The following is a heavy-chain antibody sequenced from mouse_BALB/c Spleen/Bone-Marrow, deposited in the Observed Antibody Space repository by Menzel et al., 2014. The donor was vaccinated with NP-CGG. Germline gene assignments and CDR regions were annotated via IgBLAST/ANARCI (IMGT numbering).Heavy chain of an antibody. V-gene: IGHV1S126*01. CDR2: IDPSDSET. CDR3: ARGAVAMDY. Sequence: LVESGPQLVRPGASVKISCKASGYSFTSYWIHWVRQRPGQGLEWNGMIDPSDSETRINQKFKDKATLPVDKSSSTAYMQLSSPTFEDSAVYYCARGAVAMDYWGQGTSVTVSS. J-gene: IGHJ4*01. CDR1: GYSFTSYW.